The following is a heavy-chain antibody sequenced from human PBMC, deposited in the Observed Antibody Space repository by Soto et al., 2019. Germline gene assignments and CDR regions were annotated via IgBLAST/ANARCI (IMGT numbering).Heavy chain of an antibody. CDR1: GFTFRSYV. CDR3: APCGTTGGLHV. V-gene: IGHV3-30*19. D-gene: IGHD1-1*01. J-gene: IGHJ4*02. CDR2: TSYDGSNK. Sequence: QVQLVESGGGVVQPGTSLRLSCVGSGFTFRSYVIHWVRQAPGKGLEWVALTSYDGSNKYYDDSVKGRFTISRDNSRNTVDLQMHSLRLEDRALFYCAPCGTTGGLHVWCQGTLVSVSS.